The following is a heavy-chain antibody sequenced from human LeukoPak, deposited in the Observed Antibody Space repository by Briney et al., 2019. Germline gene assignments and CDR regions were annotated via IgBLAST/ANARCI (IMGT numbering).Heavy chain of an antibody. CDR3: ARSRSRSGWYGY. CDR2: IYYSGST. Sequence: SETLSLTCTVSGGSISSSSYYWGWIRQPPGKGLEWIGSIYYSGSTYYNPSLKSRVTISVDTSKNQFSLKLSSVTAADTAVYYCARSRSRSGWYGYWGQGTLVTVSS. V-gene: IGHV4-39*07. D-gene: IGHD6-19*01. J-gene: IGHJ4*02. CDR1: GGSISSSSYY.